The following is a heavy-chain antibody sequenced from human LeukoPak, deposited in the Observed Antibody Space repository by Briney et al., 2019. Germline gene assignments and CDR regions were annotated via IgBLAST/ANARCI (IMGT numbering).Heavy chain of an antibody. J-gene: IGHJ4*02. Sequence: SETLSLTCTVSGGSISGYYWSWIRQPPGKGLEWIGYIYYSGSTNYNPSLKSRVTISVDTSKNQFSLKLSSVTAADTAVYYCARALYSSSPFDYGGQGTVVTVSS. CDR2: IYYSGST. D-gene: IGHD6-13*01. CDR1: GGSISGYY. V-gene: IGHV4-59*01. CDR3: ARALYSSSPFDY.